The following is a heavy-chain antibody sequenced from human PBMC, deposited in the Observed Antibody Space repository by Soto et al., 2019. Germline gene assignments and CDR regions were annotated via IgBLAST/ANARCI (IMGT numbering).Heavy chain of an antibody. CDR2: IYYSGST. CDR3: ARLVAAAGLYYYYYYGMDV. J-gene: IGHJ6*02. V-gene: IGHV4-31*03. CDR1: GGSISSGGYY. D-gene: IGHD6-13*01. Sequence: SETLSLTCTVSGGSISSGGYYWSWIRQHPGKGLEWIGYIYYSGSTYYNPSLKSRVTISVDTSKNQFSLKLSSVTAADTAVYYCARLVAAAGLYYYYYYGMDVWGQGTTVTVSS.